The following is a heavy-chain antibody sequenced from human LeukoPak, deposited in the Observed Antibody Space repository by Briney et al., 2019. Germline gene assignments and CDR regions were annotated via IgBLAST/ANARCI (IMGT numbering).Heavy chain of an antibody. D-gene: IGHD5-12*01. J-gene: IGHJ4*02. CDR3: ARESRGYDSMPIDY. CDR1: GFTFSSYA. Sequence: AGGSLRLSCAASGFTFSSYAMHWVRQAPGKGLEWVAVISYDGSNKYYADSVKGRFTISRDNSKNTLYLQMNSLRAEDTAVYYCARESRGYDSMPIDYWGQGTLVTVSS. CDR2: ISYDGSNK. V-gene: IGHV3-30-3*01.